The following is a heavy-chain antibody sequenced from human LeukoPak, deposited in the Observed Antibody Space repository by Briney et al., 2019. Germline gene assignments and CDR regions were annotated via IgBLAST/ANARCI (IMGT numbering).Heavy chain of an antibody. CDR1: GGSISNSNW. D-gene: IGHD3-9*01. CDR3: ARGLYWVPGYYSGNYFDY. V-gene: IGHV4-4*02. CDR2: IYHNEYT. Sequence: SETLSLTCAVSGGSISNSNWWTWVRQPPGKGLEWIGEIYHNEYTNYNPSLNSRVTISLDKSKNQFSLQLRSVTAADTAVYFCARGLYWVPGYYSGNYFDYWGQGTLVTVSS. J-gene: IGHJ4*02.